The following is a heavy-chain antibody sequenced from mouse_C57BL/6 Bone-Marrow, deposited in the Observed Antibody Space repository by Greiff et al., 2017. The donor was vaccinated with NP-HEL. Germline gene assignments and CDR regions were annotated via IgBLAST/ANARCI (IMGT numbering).Heavy chain of an antibody. D-gene: IGHD1-1*01. CDR2: IYPRSGNT. Sequence: VKVVESGAELARPGASVKLSCKASGYTFTSYGISWVKQRTGQGLEWIGEIYPRSGNTYYNEKFKGKATLTADKSSSTAYMELRSLTSEDSAVYFCARGVYYYGSSLPWFAYWGQGTLVTVSA. CDR3: ARGVYYYGSSLPWFAY. CDR1: GYTFTSYG. V-gene: IGHV1-81*01. J-gene: IGHJ3*01.